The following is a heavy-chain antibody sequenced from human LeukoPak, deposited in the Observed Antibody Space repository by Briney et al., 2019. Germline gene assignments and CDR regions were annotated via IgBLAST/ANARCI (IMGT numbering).Heavy chain of an antibody. CDR1: GFIFSDHA. D-gene: IGHD5/OR15-5a*01. J-gene: IGHJ4*02. Sequence: GRSLRLSCVASGFIFSDHAFHWVRQSPDKGLEWVALIGSDGTKKYYADSVQGRFTVSRENSKNTLFLQMNTVRADDTAFYFCARQMTSTRLFDSWGQGTLVTVSS. CDR3: ARQMTSTRLFDS. V-gene: IGHV3-30*04. CDR2: IGSDGTKK.